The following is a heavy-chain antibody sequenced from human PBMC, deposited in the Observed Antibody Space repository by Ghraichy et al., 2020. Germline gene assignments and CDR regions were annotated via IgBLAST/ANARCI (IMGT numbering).Heavy chain of an antibody. J-gene: IGHJ6*02. CDR3: FRSRPDYGDTDLPWYYGNGV. D-gene: IGHD4-17*01. Sequence: GGSLRLSCRASGFVFSDHSLLWIRQAQGTGLEWVALSSSNRYGGTRQYAAPVEGGFTISRHDYSSIVHMQMNSLQIDDTGGYYCFRSRPDYGDTDLPWYYGNGVCSQ. V-gene: IGHV3-49*03. CDR2: SSSNRYGGTR. CDR1: GFVFSDHS.